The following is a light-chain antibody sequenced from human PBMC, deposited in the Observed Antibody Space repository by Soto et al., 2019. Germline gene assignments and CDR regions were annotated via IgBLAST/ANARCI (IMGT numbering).Light chain of an antibody. J-gene: IGKJ3*01. CDR1: QSVGSK. CDR2: DAS. CDR3: QQYNNWPPFT. Sequence: EIVMTQSPATLSVSPGERASLSCRASQSVGSKLAWYQHKPGQAPRLLIYDASTRATGFPARFSGSGSGTEFTLTISSLQPEDFAVYYWQQYNNWPPFTFGPGTKVDIK. V-gene: IGKV3-15*01.